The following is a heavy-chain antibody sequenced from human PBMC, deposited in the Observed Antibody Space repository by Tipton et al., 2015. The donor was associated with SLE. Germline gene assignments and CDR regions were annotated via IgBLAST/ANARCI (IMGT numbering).Heavy chain of an antibody. Sequence: TLSLTCAVYGGSFSDYYWSWIRQPPGKGLEWIGEINHSGSTKYKPSLKSRVTISVDTSKNQFSLKLSSVTAADTAVYYCAISEGEWLLLSWFDPWGQGTLVTVSS. V-gene: IGHV4-34*01. CDR3: AISEGEWLLLSWFDP. CDR1: GGSFSDYY. J-gene: IGHJ5*02. D-gene: IGHD3-3*01. CDR2: INHSGST.